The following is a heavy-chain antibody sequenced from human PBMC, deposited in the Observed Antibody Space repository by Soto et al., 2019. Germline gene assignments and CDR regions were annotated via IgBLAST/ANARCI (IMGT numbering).Heavy chain of an antibody. CDR2: INGDGSIT. CDR3: ARLGVAGTRYGLDV. J-gene: IGHJ6*01. Sequence: EVQLVESGGGLVQPGGSLRLSCAASGFTFSNYWMHWVRQTPAKGLVWVSRINGDGSITTYADSVRGRFTISRDDATNTLSLQMNSLRAEDTAVYFCARLGVAGTRYGLDVW. CDR1: GFTFSNYW. V-gene: IGHV3-74*01. D-gene: IGHD6-19*01.